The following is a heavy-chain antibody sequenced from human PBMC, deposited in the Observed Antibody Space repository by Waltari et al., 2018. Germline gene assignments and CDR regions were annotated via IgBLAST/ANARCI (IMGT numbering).Heavy chain of an antibody. Sequence: EVQLVESGGGLIQPGGSLRLSCAASGFVVSENYMTWVRQAPGRGLEWVSVLYSGGYSYYPDSVKGRFTISSDTSKNTVYLQMNNLGAEDTAVYFCARGGGYYDNSGFYFFDYWGQGTLVTVSS. CDR3: ARGGGYYDNSGFYFFDY. CDR1: GFVVSENY. D-gene: IGHD3-22*01. CDR2: LYSGGYS. V-gene: IGHV3-53*01. J-gene: IGHJ4*02.